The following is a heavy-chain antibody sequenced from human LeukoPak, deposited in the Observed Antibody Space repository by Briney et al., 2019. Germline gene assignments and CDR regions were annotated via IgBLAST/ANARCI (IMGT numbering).Heavy chain of an antibody. CDR2: THTSGSP. CDR1: GGSMTHYF. J-gene: IGHJ5*02. CDR3: ARATQRYCSGTTCFPYWFDT. D-gene: IGHD2-2*01. V-gene: IGHV4-4*09. Sequence: PSETLSLTCTVSGGSMTHYFWNWIRQPPGKGLEWIGYTHTSGSPDYSRSLKSRVTISLDTSKNQFSLMLGSVTAADTAVYFCARATQRYCSGTTCFPYWFDTWGQGTLATVSS.